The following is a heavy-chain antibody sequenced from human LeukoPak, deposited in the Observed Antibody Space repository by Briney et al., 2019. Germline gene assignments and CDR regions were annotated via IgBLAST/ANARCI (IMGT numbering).Heavy chain of an antibody. CDR3: ARGMVRGPFDP. CDR1: GYTFTGYY. J-gene: IGHJ5*02. CDR2: ISAYNGNT. Sequence: ASVKVSCKASGYTFTGYYIHWVRQAPGQGLEWMGWISAYNGNTNYAQKLQGRVTMTTDTSTSTAYMELRSLRSDDTAVYYCARGMVRGPFDPWGQGTLVTVSS. D-gene: IGHD3-10*01. V-gene: IGHV1-18*04.